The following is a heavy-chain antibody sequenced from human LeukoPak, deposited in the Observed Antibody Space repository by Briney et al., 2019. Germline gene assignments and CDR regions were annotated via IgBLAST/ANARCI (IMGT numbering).Heavy chain of an antibody. CDR2: ISSSSSTI. V-gene: IGHV3-48*04. CDR3: AKVSQWLLDAFDI. Sequence: PGGSLRLSCAASGFTFSSYSMNWVRQAPGKGLEWVSYISSSSSTIYYADSVKGRFTISRDNAKNSLYLQMNSLRAEDTAVYYCAKVSQWLLDAFDIWGQGTMVTVSS. J-gene: IGHJ3*02. CDR1: GFTFSSYS. D-gene: IGHD6-19*01.